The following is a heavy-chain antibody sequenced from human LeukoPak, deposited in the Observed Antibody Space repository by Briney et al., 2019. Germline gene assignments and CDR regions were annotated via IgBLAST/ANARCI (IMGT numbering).Heavy chain of an antibody. CDR3: ARVVRYCSGGSCLPHYGMDV. D-gene: IGHD2-15*01. Sequence: GGSLRLSCAAFGFTFSSYWMSWVRQAPGKGLEWVANIKQDGSEKYYVDSVKGRFTISRDNAKNSLYLQMNSLRAEDTAVYYCARVVRYCSGGSCLPHYGMDVWGQGTTVTVSS. J-gene: IGHJ6*02. V-gene: IGHV3-7*01. CDR2: IKQDGSEK. CDR1: GFTFSSYW.